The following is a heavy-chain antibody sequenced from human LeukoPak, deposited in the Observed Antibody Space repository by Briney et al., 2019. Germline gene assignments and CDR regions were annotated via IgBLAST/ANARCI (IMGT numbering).Heavy chain of an antibody. V-gene: IGHV4-61*02. CDR3: ARAVGAILFDY. J-gene: IGHJ4*02. CDR1: GGSISSGSYY. Sequence: PSQTLSLTCTVSGGSISSGSYYWSWIRQPAGKGLEWIGRIYTSGSTNYNPSLKSRVTISVDMSKNQFSLKLSSVTAADTAVYYCARAVGAILFDYWGQGTLVTVSS. D-gene: IGHD1-26*01. CDR2: IYTSGST.